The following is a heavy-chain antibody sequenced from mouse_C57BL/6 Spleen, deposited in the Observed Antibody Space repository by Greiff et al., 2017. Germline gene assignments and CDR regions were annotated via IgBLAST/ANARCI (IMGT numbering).Heavy chain of an antibody. CDR1: GFTFSSYA. V-gene: IGHV5-4*01. CDR2: ISDGGSYT. Sequence: EVKLMESGGGLVKPGGSLKLSCAASGFTFSSYAMSWVRQTPEKRLEWVATISDGGSYTYYPDNVKGRFTISRDNAKNNLYLQMSHLKSEDTAMYYCARDDYGSSYGYAMDYWGQGTSVTVSS. CDR3: ARDDYGSSYGYAMDY. D-gene: IGHD1-1*01. J-gene: IGHJ4*01.